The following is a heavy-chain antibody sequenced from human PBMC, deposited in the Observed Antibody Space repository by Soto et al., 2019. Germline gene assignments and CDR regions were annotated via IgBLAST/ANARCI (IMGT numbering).Heavy chain of an antibody. J-gene: IGHJ3*02. CDR1: GFTFDDYA. CDR2: ISWNSGSI. CDR3: AKDESGSYYNAFDI. Sequence: GGSLRLSCAASGFTFDDYAMHWVRQAPGKGLEWVSGISWNSGSIGYADSVKGRFTISIDNAKNSLYLQMNSLRAEDTALYYCAKDESGSYYNAFDIWGQGTMVTVSS. D-gene: IGHD1-26*01. V-gene: IGHV3-9*01.